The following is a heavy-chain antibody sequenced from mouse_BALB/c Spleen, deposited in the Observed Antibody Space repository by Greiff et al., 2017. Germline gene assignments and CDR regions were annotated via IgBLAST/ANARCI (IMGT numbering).Heavy chain of an antibody. CDR2: ILPGSGST. CDR3: ARRIYYGYDVYFDD. V-gene: IGHV1-9*01. D-gene: IGHD2-2*01. J-gene: IGHJ2*01. CDR1: GYTFSSYW. Sequence: VKLQESGAELMKPGASVKISCKATGYTFSSYWIEWVKQRPGHGLEWIGEILPGSGSTNYNEKFKGKATFTADTSSNTAYMQLSSLTSEDSAVYYCARRIYYGYDVYFDDWGQGTTLTVSS.